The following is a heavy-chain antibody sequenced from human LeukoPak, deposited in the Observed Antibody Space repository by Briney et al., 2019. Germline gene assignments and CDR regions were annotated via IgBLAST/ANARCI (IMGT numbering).Heavy chain of an antibody. D-gene: IGHD2-15*01. CDR1: GGSISSSSYY. CDR2: IYYSGST. Sequence: SETLSLTCTVSGGSISSSSYYWGWIRQPPGKGLEWIGSIYYSGSTYYNPSLKSRVTISVDTSKNQFSLKLSSVTAEDTAVYYCAKDSRRYCSGGSCLIDYWGQGTLVTVSS. CDR3: AKDSRRYCSGGSCLIDY. V-gene: IGHV4-39*07. J-gene: IGHJ4*02.